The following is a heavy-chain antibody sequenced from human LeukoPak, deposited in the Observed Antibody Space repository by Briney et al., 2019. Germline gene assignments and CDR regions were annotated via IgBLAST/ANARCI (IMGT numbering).Heavy chain of an antibody. CDR2: IYYSGST. V-gene: IGHV4-59*01. CDR3: ARGSGSMIVCYYGMDV. CDR1: GGSISSYY. Sequence: PSETLSLTCTVSGGSISSYYWSWIRQPPGKGLEWIGYIYYSGSTNYNPSLKSRVTISVDTSKNQFSLKLSSVTAADTAVYYCARGSGSMIVCYYGMDVWGQGTTVTVSS. J-gene: IGHJ6*02. D-gene: IGHD3-22*01.